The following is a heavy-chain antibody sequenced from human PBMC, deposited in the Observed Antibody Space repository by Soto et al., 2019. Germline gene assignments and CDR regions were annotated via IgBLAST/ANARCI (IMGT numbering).Heavy chain of an antibody. V-gene: IGHV4-59*12. D-gene: IGHD1-26*01. CDR3: ARAGGSYIKYYYYYGMDV. J-gene: IGHJ6*02. CDR1: GASISRDH. Sequence: PSETLSLTCTVSGASISRDHWNWIRQPPGKGLEWIGDYSGSTNYNPSLKSRVTISVDTSKNQFSLKLSSVTAADTAVYYCARAGGSYIKYYYYYGMDVWGQGTTVTVSS. CDR2: DYSGST.